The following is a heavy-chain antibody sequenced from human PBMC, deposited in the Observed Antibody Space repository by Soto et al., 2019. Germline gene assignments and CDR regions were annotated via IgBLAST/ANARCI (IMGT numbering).Heavy chain of an antibody. J-gene: IGHJ4*02. CDR1: GYTFTHFV. Sequence: QVQLVQSGAEVKKPRASVKVSCKASGYTFTHFVIQWVRQAPGQRLEWLGWINPANGDTQYSQTLQGRVTITSDTSASTVYMELSSLSSGDTAVYYCAREYRNNGNYYGSYWGQGTLVTVSS. CDR3: AREYRNNGNYYGSY. CDR2: INPANGDT. V-gene: IGHV1-3*01. D-gene: IGHD1-26*01.